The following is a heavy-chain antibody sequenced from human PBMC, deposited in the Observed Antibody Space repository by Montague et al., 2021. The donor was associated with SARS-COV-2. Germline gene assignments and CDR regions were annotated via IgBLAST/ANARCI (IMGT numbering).Heavy chain of an antibody. CDR1: GFSLSTSGMC. D-gene: IGHD3-10*01. Sequence: PALGKPTQTLTLTCTFSGFSLSTSGMCVSWIRQPPGKALEWLARIDWDDDKYYSTSLKTRLTISKDTSKNQVVLTMTNMDPVDTATYYCARISYGSWMGFDXWGQGTLVTVSS. CDR3: ARISYGSWMGFDX. CDR2: IDWDDDK. J-gene: IGHJ4*02. V-gene: IGHV2-70*11.